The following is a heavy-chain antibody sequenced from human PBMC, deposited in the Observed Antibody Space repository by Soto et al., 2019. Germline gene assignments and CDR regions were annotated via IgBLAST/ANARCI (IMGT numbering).Heavy chain of an antibody. CDR2: ISGSGSPT. Sequence: EVQLLESGGGLGQPGGSLRLSCAASGFSFSSYAMTWVRQAPGRGLEWVSAISGSGSPTYYADSVKGRFTISRDNSKNTLYLQMNSLRADDTAVYYCARDMSGGTYNYYYGMDVWGRGTTVTVSS. J-gene: IGHJ6*02. CDR3: ARDMSGGTYNYYYGMDV. CDR1: GFSFSSYA. D-gene: IGHD1-26*01. V-gene: IGHV3-23*01.